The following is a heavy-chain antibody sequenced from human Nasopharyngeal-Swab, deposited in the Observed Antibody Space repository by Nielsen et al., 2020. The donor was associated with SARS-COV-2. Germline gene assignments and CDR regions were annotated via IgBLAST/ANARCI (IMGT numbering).Heavy chain of an antibody. Sequence: ASVKVSCKVSGDTLTELSIHWVRQAPGKGLEWMGGFDPEDGETIYAQKFQGRVTMTEDTSTDTAYMELSSLRSEDTAVYYCATGPTVVRGGWFDPWGQGTLVTVSS. J-gene: IGHJ5*02. CDR2: FDPEDGET. D-gene: IGHD4-23*01. CDR3: ATGPTVVRGGWFDP. V-gene: IGHV1-24*01. CDR1: GDTLTELS.